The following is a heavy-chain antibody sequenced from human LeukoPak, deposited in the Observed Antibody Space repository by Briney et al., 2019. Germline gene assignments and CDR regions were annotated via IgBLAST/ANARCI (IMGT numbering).Heavy chain of an antibody. Sequence: GGSLRLSCAASGFTLSSYGMSWVRQAPGKGLEWVSAISGSGSNTYYADSVKGRFTISRDNSKNTLYLQMNSLRAEDTAVYYCAKDRGYYDSSGYYSGAFDIWGQGTMVTVSS. V-gene: IGHV3-23*01. D-gene: IGHD3-22*01. CDR1: GFTLSSYG. J-gene: IGHJ3*02. CDR2: ISGSGSNT. CDR3: AKDRGYYDSSGYYSGAFDI.